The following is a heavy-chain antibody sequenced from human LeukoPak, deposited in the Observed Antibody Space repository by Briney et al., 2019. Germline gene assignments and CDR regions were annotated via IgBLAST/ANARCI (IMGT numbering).Heavy chain of an antibody. Sequence: GGSLRLSCEGSGFPFNKYHMNWVRQAPGKGLEWVSMITSSQYIYYADSMKGRFTISRDNAKNTLYLQMNSLRAEDTAVYYAFTGVFRVGDYWGQGTLVTVSS. V-gene: IGHV3-21*01. CDR1: GFPFNKYH. J-gene: IGHJ4*02. CDR3: FTGVFRVGDY. CDR2: MITSSQYI. D-gene: IGHD3-10*01.